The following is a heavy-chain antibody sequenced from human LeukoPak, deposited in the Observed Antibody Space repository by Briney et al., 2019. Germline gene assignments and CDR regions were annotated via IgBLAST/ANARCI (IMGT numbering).Heavy chain of an antibody. CDR3: ARVVGFGELSYFDY. V-gene: IGHV4-34*01. CDR1: GGSFSGYY. CDR2: INHSGST. D-gene: IGHD3-10*01. Sequence: SETLSLTCAVYGGSFSGYYWSWIRQPPGKGLEWIGEINHSGSTNYNPSLKSRVTMSVDTSKNQFSLKLSSVTAADTAVYYCARVVGFGELSYFDYWGQGTLVTVSS. J-gene: IGHJ4*02.